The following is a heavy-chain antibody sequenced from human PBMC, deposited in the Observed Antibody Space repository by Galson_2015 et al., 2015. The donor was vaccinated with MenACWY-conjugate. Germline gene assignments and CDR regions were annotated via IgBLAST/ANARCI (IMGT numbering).Heavy chain of an antibody. CDR2: ISTNSRTI. V-gene: IGHV3-48*04. CDR1: GFTFSNYN. D-gene: IGHD5-24*01. Sequence: SLRLSCAASGFTFSNYNMNWVRQAPGEGLEWVSYISTNSRTIYYADSVKGRFTLSRDNAKNTLYLQMNSQRGDDTAVYYCTRGNDGYGRFDSWGQGTLVTVSS. J-gene: IGHJ5*01. CDR3: TRGNDGYGRFDS.